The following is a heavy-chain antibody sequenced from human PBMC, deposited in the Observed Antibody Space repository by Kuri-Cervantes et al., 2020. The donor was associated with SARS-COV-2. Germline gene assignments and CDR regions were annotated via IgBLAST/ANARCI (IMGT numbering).Heavy chain of an antibody. CDR3: VRALRCTNGVCYRSWFDP. J-gene: IGHJ5*02. V-gene: IGHV4-39*07. CDR1: GGSISSGAYY. CDR2: INHNGST. D-gene: IGHD2-8*01. Sequence: SETLSLTCTVSGGSISSGAYYWSWIRQPPGKGLEWIGEINHNGSTNYNPSLKSRVTISVDTSKNQFSLKLSSVTAADTAVYYCVRALRCTNGVCYRSWFDPWGQGTLVTVSS.